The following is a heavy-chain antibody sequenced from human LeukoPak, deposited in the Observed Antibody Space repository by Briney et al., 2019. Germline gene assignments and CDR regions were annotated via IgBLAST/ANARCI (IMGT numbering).Heavy chain of an antibody. CDR2: IYYNGST. D-gene: IGHD3-10*01. J-gene: IGHJ6*02. Sequence: SETLSLTCTVSGGSISGYYWSWIRQPPGKGLEWIGYIYYNGSTNYNPSLKSRVTISVDTTKNQFSLKLSSVTAADTAVYYCARDGSGSYYSGMDVRGQGTTVTVSS. CDR1: GGSISGYY. CDR3: ARDGSGSYYSGMDV. V-gene: IGHV4-59*01.